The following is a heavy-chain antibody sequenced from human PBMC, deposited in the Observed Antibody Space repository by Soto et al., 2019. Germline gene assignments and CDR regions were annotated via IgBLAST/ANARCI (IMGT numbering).Heavy chain of an antibody. V-gene: IGHV3-21*01. CDR3: ASGAGYDFWSGYQEAPDY. D-gene: IGHD3-3*01. J-gene: IGHJ4*02. CDR2: ISSSSSYI. CDR1: GFTFSSYS. Sequence: EVQLVESGGGLVKPGGSLRLSCAASGFTFSSYSMNWVRQAPGKGLEWVSSISSSSSYIYYADSVKGRFTISRDNAKNSLYRQMNSLRAEDRAVYYCASGAGYDFWSGYQEAPDYGRQGTLVTVSS.